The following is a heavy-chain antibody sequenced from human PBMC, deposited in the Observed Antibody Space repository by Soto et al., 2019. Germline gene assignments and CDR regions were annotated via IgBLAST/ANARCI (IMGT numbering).Heavy chain of an antibody. CDR3: TRSITGFSYADS. CDR1: GFTFSTYW. D-gene: IGHD2-2*01. CDR2: IDGAGSDT. Sequence: EVQLVESGEVLVHPGGSLRLSCAASGFTFSTYWMHWVRQAPGKGLVWVLRIDGAGSDTVYADSVKGRFTISRDNAKNTLYLQMNSLRAEDTAVYYCTRSITGFSYADSWGRGTLVTVSS. J-gene: IGHJ4*02. V-gene: IGHV3-74*01.